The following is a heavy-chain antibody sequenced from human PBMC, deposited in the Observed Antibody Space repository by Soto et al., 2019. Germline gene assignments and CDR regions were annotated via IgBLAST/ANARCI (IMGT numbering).Heavy chain of an antibody. D-gene: IGHD4-4*01. CDR1: GGSLSSYY. J-gene: IGHJ4*02. CDR3: ARGWEDDYSNYYFDY. CDR2: IYYSGST. V-gene: IGHV4-59*01. Sequence: PSETLSLTCTVSGGSLSSYYWSWIRQPPGKGLEWIGYIYYSGSTNYNPSLKSRVTISVDTSKNQFSLKLSSVTAADTAVYYCARGWEDDYSNYYFDYWGQGTLVTVSS.